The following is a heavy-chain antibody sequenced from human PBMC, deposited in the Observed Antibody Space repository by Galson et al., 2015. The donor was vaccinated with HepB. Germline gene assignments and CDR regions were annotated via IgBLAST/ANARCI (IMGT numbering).Heavy chain of an antibody. D-gene: IGHD3-22*01. CDR1: GFTFSSYA. Sequence: SLRLSCAASGFTFSSYAMSWVRQAPGKGLEWVSAISGSGGSTYYADSVKGRFTISRDNSKNTLYLQMNSLRAEDTAVYYCAKTGPGYYDSSGYYILVDDAFDIWGQGTMVTVSS. V-gene: IGHV3-23*01. CDR2: ISGSGGST. J-gene: IGHJ3*02. CDR3: AKTGPGYYDSSGYYILVDDAFDI.